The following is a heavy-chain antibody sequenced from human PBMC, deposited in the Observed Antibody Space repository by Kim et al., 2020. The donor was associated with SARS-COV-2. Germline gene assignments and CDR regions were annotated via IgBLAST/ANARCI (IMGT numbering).Heavy chain of an antibody. CDR3: VRHKGELLEAFDI. Sequence: SETLSLTCTVSGGSISSSSYYWGWIRQPPGKGLEWIGTIYYSGSTYYNASLKSRVTISVATSKNQFSLKLNFVTAADTAVYHCVRHKGELLEAFDIWGQGTMVTVAS. CDR2: IYYSGST. CDR1: GGSISSSSYY. D-gene: IGHD1-26*01. J-gene: IGHJ3*02. V-gene: IGHV4-39*01.